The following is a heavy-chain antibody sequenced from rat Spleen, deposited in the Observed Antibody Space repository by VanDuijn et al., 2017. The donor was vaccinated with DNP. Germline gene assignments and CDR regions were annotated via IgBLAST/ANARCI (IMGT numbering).Heavy chain of an antibody. CDR2: ISSSGGGT. CDR1: GFTFSDYN. CDR3: ARGSGTYYWYFDF. Sequence: EVQLVESGGGLVQPGRSLKLSCAASGFTFSDYNMAWVRQAPKKGLEWVATISSSGGGTYYRDSVKGRFIISRDNARNTLYLQMNSLRSEDTATYYCARGSGTYYWYFDFWGPGTMVTVSS. J-gene: IGHJ1*01. D-gene: IGHD5-1*01. V-gene: IGHV5-7*01.